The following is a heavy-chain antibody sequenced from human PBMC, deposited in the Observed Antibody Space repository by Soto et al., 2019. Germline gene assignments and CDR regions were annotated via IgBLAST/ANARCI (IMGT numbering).Heavy chain of an antibody. D-gene: IGHD4-4*01. CDR1: GYTFRSYG. Sequence: GASLKVSCKASGYTFRSYGISWVRQAPGQGLEWMGWISGYNGNTHYSQKFQGKVTMTTDTSTSTAYMELRNLRSDDTAVYYCAKADSNYAGRFSYYYMDVWGTGTMVTVSS. V-gene: IGHV1-18*01. CDR3: AKADSNYAGRFSYYYMDV. J-gene: IGHJ6*03. CDR2: ISGYNGNT.